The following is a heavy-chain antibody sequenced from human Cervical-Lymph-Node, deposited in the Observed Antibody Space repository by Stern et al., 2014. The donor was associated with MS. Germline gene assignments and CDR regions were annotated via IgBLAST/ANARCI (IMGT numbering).Heavy chain of an antibody. D-gene: IGHD3-10*01. Sequence: QDKLVQSGAEVKKPGSSVKVSCKSSGGISWVRQAPGQGLEWMGGVLPFVGASNYAQKFQGRVTITADTSTNTTYLHLSRLTSADTAVYYCARGSGDNWFGPWGQGTLVTVSS. CDR2: VLPFVGAS. CDR1: GG. J-gene: IGHJ5*02. CDR3: ARGSGDNWFGP. V-gene: IGHV1-69*14.